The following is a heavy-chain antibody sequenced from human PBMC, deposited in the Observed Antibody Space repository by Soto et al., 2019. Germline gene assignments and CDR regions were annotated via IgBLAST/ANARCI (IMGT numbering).Heavy chain of an antibody. J-gene: IGHJ5*02. D-gene: IGHD3-22*01. CDR3: ARGSSYYDSSGPERGIVNFDP. CDR1: GGSISSYY. CDR2: IYYSGST. V-gene: IGHV4-59*01. Sequence: LSLTCTVSGGSISSYYWSWIRQPPGKGLEWIGYIYYSGSTNYNPSLKSRVTISVDTSKNQFSLKLSSVTAADTAVYYCARGSSYYDSSGPERGIVNFDPWGQGTLVTVSS.